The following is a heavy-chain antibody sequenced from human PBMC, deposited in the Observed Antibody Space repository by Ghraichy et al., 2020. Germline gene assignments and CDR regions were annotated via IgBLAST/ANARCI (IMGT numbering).Heavy chain of an antibody. CDR2: INPNSGGT. V-gene: IGHV1-2*06. D-gene: IGHD6-13*01. J-gene: IGHJ4*02. CDR3: ARVSIAAAGVDY. Sequence: ASVKVSCKASGYTFTGYYMHWVRQAPGQGLEWMGRINPNSGGTNYAQKFQGRVTMTRDTSISTAYMELSRLRSDDTAVYYCARVSIAAAGVDYWGQGTLVTVSS. CDR1: GYTFTGYY.